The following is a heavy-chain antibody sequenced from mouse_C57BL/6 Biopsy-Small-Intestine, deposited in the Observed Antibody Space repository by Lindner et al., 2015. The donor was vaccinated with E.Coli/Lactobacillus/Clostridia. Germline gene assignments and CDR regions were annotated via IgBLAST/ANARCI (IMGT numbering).Heavy chain of an antibody. CDR3: ARGEYSRGWFDF. D-gene: IGHD2-5*01. CDR2: INPYNGDY. Sequence: VQLQESGPELVKPGASVKISCKASGFSFTDYFMNWVRQSHGKSLEWIGRINPYNGDYFYNQKFKDKATLTVDKSSNSAHLELLSLTSEDFAVYFCARGEYSRGWFDFWGHGTLVTVSA. V-gene: IGHV1-37*01. CDR1: GFSFTDYF. J-gene: IGHJ3*01.